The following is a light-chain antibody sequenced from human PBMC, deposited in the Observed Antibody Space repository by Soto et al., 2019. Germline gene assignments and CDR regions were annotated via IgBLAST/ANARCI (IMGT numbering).Light chain of an antibody. CDR3: SSHTTSSTRI. CDR1: SSDVGAYNY. J-gene: IGLJ2*01. Sequence: QSALTQPASVSGSPGQSITISCTGTSSDVGAYNYVSWYQQHPGKAPKLLIYEVTNRPFGVSNRFSGSKSGNTASLTIAGLQTEDEADYYCSSHTTSSTRIFGGGTKVTVL. CDR2: EVT. V-gene: IGLV2-14*01.